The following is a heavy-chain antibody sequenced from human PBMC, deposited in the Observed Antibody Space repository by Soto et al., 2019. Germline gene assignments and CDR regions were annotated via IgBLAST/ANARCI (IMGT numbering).Heavy chain of an antibody. J-gene: IGHJ4*02. V-gene: IGHV3-30-3*01. CDR1: GFTFSSYA. CDR3: ARADTAMVGSDDD. Sequence: GGSLRLSCAASGFTFSSYAMHWVRQAPGKGLEWVAVISYDGSNKYYADSVKGRFTISRDNSKNTLYLQMNSLRAEDTAVYYCARADTAMVGSDDDWGQGTLVTVSS. CDR2: ISYDGSNK. D-gene: IGHD5-18*01.